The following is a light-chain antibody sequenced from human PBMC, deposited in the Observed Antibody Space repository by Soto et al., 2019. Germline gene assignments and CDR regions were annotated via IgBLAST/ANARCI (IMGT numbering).Light chain of an antibody. CDR3: TSHTASSTWV. V-gene: IGLV2-14*01. CDR2: EVS. CDR1: SSDVGGYDY. Sequence: QSALTQPASVSGSPGQSITISCTGTSSDVGGYDYVSWYQQNPGKAPKLMIYEVSRRPSGVSNRFSGSKSANTASLTISGLQAEDEADYYCTSHTASSTWVFGGGTQLTVL. J-gene: IGLJ3*02.